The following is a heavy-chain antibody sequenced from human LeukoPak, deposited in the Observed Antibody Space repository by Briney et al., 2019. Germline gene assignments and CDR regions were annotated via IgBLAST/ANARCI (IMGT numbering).Heavy chain of an antibody. CDR3: ARDYPDSGGVIGDAFDI. CDR2: IWYDGSNK. J-gene: IGHJ3*02. V-gene: IGHV3-30*19. Sequence: PGGSLRLSCAASEFSFSSYGMHWVRQAPGKGLEWVAVIWYDGSNKYYADSVKGRSTISRDNSKSTLFLQTNSLKPEDTAVYYCARDYPDSGGVIGDAFDIWGQGTMVTVSS. CDR1: EFSFSSYG. D-gene: IGHD2-21*02.